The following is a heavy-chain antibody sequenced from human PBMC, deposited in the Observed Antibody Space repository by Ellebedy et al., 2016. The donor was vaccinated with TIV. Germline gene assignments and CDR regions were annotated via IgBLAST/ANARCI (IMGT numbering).Heavy chain of an antibody. D-gene: IGHD2-15*01. CDR3: ASCLWGYCSGGSTRGYFDL. J-gene: IGHJ2*01. V-gene: IGHV1-2*02. CDR1: GGTFSSYA. Sequence: AASVKVSCKASGGTFSSYAISWVRQAPGQGLEWMGWINPNSGGTNYAQKFQGRVTMTRDTSISTAYIELSRLRSDDTAVYYCASCLWGYCSGGSTRGYFDLWGRGTLVTVSS. CDR2: INPNSGGT.